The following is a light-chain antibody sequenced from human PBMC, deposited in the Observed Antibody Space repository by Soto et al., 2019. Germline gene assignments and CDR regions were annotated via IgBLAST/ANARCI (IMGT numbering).Light chain of an antibody. CDR3: QQYNSYWT. Sequence: IQWTQSTSSLSASVGDRVSITCRASQSISSWLAWYQQKPGKAPKLLIYDASSLESGVPSRFSGSGSGTEFTLTISSLQPDDFATYYCQQYNSYWTFGQGTKVAIK. J-gene: IGKJ1*01. CDR1: QSISSW. V-gene: IGKV1-5*01. CDR2: DAS.